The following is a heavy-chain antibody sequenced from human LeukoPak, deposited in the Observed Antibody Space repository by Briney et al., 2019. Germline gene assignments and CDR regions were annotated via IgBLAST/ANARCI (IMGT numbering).Heavy chain of an antibody. D-gene: IGHD4-17*01. V-gene: IGHV3-73*01. Sequence: GGSLRLSCAASGFTFSGSAMHWVRQASGKGLEWVGRIRSKANSYATAYAASVKGRFTISRDDSKNTAYLRMNSLKTEDTAVYYCTRFYGDPHSFVYWGQGTLVTVSS. CDR2: IRSKANSYAT. CDR1: GFTFSGSA. CDR3: TRFYGDPHSFVY. J-gene: IGHJ4*02.